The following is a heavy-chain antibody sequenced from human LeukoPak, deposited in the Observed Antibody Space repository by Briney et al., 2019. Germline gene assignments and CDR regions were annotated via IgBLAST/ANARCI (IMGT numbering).Heavy chain of an antibody. D-gene: IGHD4-11*01. CDR2: MYSGGNT. V-gene: IGHV3-53*01. CDR3: ARDSGLTTEDY. Sequence: PGGSLRLSCAASGITFSSSWMHCVRQAPGKGLVWVSVMYSGGNTHYADSVKGRFTISRDNSKNTFYLQMNSLRAEDTAVYYCARDSGLTTEDYWGQGTLVTVSS. CDR1: GITFSSSW. J-gene: IGHJ4*02.